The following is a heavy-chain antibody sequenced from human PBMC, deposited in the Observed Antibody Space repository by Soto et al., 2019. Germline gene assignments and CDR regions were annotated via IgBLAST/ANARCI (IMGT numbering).Heavy chain of an antibody. Sequence: QVQLVSSGAEVKKPGASVNVSCRASGYTFTDYYIHWVRQAPGQGLQWVGWINPNSGATEYAQKFQGRVTMTRDPSISTVYMEVTRLRSDDTALYFCARAAPLRYSGYALDHWGQGTRVTVST. J-gene: IGHJ4*02. CDR3: ARAAPLRYSGYALDH. D-gene: IGHD5-12*01. CDR1: GYTFTDYY. V-gene: IGHV1-2*02. CDR2: INPNSGAT.